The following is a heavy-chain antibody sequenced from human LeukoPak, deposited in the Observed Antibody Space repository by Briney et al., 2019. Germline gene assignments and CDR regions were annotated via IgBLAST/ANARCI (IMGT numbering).Heavy chain of an antibody. CDR1: GGSISSYY. D-gene: IGHD3-22*01. Sequence: PSETLSLTCTVSGGSISSYYWSWIRQPPGKGLEWIGYIYYSGSTNYNPSLKSRVTISVDTSKNQFSLKLSSVTAADTAVYYCARGGRRITMIVVVSDAFGIWGQGTMVTVSS. CDR2: IYYSGST. CDR3: ARGGRRITMIVVVSDAFGI. V-gene: IGHV4-59*01. J-gene: IGHJ3*02.